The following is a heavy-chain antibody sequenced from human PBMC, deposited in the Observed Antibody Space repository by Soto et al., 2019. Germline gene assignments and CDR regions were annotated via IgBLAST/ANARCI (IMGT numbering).Heavy chain of an antibody. CDR2: INIYVGGT. D-gene: IGHD3-22*01. CDR3: ARALYSYDNSGIAF. CDR1: GYPFTSYG. J-gene: IGHJ4*02. V-gene: IGHV1-18*01. Sequence: QVHLEQSGPEVKKPGASVKVSCKASGYPFTSYGISWVRLAPGQGLELMGLINIYVGGTNYAKKYHDRVTMTRDTATNTVYLEKRSLTSDATAIYYCARALYSYDNSGIAFWGQGTLVPVSS.